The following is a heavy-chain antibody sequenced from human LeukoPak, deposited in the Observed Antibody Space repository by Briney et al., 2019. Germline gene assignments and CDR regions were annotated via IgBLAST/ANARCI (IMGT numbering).Heavy chain of an antibody. CDR3: ARSPRLQLGGSYY. D-gene: IGHD5-24*01. V-gene: IGHV1-2*02. J-gene: IGHJ4*02. CDR2: INPNSGGT. Sequence: GASVKVSRKASGYTFTGYYMHWVRQAPGQGLEWLGWINPNSGGTNYAQKFQGRVTMTRDTSISTAYMELSRLRSDDTAVYYCARSPRLQLGGSYYWGQGTLVTVSS. CDR1: GYTFTGYY.